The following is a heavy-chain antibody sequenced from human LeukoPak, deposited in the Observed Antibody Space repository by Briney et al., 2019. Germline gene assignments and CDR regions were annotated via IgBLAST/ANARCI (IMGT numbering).Heavy chain of an antibody. D-gene: IGHD5/OR15-5a*01. Sequence: SETLSLTCTVSGYSISSGYYWGWIRQPPGKGLEWIGNIHYSGSTYYNPPLKSRVTISVDTSKNQFSLNLSSLTAADTAVYYCATSDTVSTYNWFDPWGQGTLVTVSS. CDR3: ATSDTVSTYNWFDP. J-gene: IGHJ5*02. CDR1: GYSISSGYY. V-gene: IGHV4-38-2*02. CDR2: IHYSGST.